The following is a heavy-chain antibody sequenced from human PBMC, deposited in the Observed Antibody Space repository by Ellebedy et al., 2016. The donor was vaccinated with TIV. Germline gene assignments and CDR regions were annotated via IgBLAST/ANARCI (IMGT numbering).Heavy chain of an antibody. V-gene: IGHV3-74*01. Sequence: GESLKISCAASGFTFSSYWMHWVRQAPGKGLVWVSRINSDGSSTSYADSVKGRFTISRDNAKNTLYLQMNSLRAEDTAVYYCARVAVGATNSGMDVWGQGTTVTVSS. CDR2: INSDGSST. CDR1: GFTFSSYW. D-gene: IGHD1-26*01. J-gene: IGHJ6*02. CDR3: ARVAVGATNSGMDV.